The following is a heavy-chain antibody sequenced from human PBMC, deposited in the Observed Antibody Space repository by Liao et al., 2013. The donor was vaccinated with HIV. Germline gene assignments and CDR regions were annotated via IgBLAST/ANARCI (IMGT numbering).Heavy chain of an antibody. CDR2: IYYSGST. CDR1: SGSISSADYY. D-gene: IGHD2-2*01. CDR3: ARVGGYCSSTSCSYIAGFDP. J-gene: IGHJ5*02. Sequence: QVQLQESGPGLVKPSQTLSLTCTVSSGSISSADYYWSWIRQPPGKGLEWIGYIYYSGSTYYNPSLKSRITISVDTSKNQFSLKLSSVTAADTAVYYCARVGGYCSSTSCSYIAGFDPWGQGTLVTVSS. V-gene: IGHV4-30-4*08.